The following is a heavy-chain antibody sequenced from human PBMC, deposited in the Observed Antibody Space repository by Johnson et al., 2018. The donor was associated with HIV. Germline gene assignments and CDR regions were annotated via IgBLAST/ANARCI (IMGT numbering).Heavy chain of an antibody. Sequence: HVQLVESGGGLVKPGGSLRLSCAASGFTFSDYYMSWIRQAPGKGLEWVSYITGSGTVVYYADSVKGRFTISRDNAKNSLYLQMNSLRAEDTAVYYCAREYYYDSSGTPVFDIWGQGTMVTVSS. CDR3: AREYYYDSSGTPVFDI. CDR1: GFTFSDYY. V-gene: IGHV3-11*04. CDR2: ITGSGTVV. J-gene: IGHJ3*02. D-gene: IGHD3-22*01.